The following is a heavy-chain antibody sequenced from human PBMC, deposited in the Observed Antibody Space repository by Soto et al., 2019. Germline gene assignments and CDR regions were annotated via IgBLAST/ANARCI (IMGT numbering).Heavy chain of an antibody. D-gene: IGHD3-16*02. CDR1: GFTFSHDG. CDR3: TKEAMDRGVIGDY. V-gene: IGHV3-30*18. Sequence: QVQLVESGGGVVQPGRSLRLYCAASGFTFSHDGMHWVRQAPGKGLEWVAVISYDGSRKYYEDSVGGRFTISRDNSKNTLYLEMNSLKPEDTAVYYCTKEAMDRGVIGDYWGQGTLVTVSS. J-gene: IGHJ4*02. CDR2: ISYDGSRK.